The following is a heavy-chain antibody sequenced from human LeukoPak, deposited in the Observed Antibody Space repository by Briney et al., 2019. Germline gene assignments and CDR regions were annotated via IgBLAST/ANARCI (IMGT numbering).Heavy chain of an antibody. CDR1: GFTFSSYA. CDR2: ISYDGSNK. CDR3: ARGRRDGYNLLRNWFDP. D-gene: IGHD5-24*01. V-gene: IGHV3-30-3*01. J-gene: IGHJ5*02. Sequence: PGRSLRLSCAASGFTFSSYAMHWVRQAPGKGLEWVAVISYDGSNKYYADSVKGRFTISRDNSKNTLYLQMNSLRAEDAAVYYCARGRRDGYNLLRNWFDPWGQGTLVTVSS.